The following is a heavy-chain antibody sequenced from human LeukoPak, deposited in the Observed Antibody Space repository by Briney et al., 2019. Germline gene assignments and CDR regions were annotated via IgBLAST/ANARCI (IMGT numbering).Heavy chain of an antibody. CDR3: AGAYYYDSSGYPYYFDY. D-gene: IGHD3-22*01. Sequence: GGSLRLSCAASGFTFSSYAMSWVRQAPGKGLEWVSAISGSGGSTYYADSVKGRFTISRDNSKNTLYLQMNSLRAEDTAVYYCAGAYYYDSSGYPYYFDYWGQGTLVTVSS. V-gene: IGHV3-23*01. CDR1: GFTFSSYA. CDR2: ISGSGGST. J-gene: IGHJ4*02.